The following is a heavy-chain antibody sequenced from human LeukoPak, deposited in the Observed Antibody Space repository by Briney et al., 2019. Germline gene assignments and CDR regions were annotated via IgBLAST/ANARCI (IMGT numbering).Heavy chain of an antibody. D-gene: IGHD4-17*01. V-gene: IGHV1-69*13. CDR1: GGTFSSYA. CDR2: IIPIFGTA. CDR3: AISPLVYDYGDPVAFDI. J-gene: IGHJ3*02. Sequence: ASVKVSCKASGGTFSSYAISWVRQAPGQGLEWMGGIIPIFGTANYAQKFQGRVTITADESTSTAYMELSSLRSEDTAVYSCAISPLVYDYGDPVAFDIWCQGTMVTVSS.